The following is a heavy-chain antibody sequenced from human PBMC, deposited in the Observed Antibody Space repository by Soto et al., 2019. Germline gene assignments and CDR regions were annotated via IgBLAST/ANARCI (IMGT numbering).Heavy chain of an antibody. CDR2: ISSSSSYI. V-gene: IGHV3-21*01. J-gene: IGHJ4*02. Sequence: EVQLVESGGGLVKPGGSLRLSCAASGFTFSSYSMNWVRQAPGKGLEWVSSISSSSSYIYYADSVKGRFTISRDNAKNSLYLQMNSLRAEDTAVYYCARGVKGWELLSWDDYWGQGTLVTVSS. D-gene: IGHD1-26*01. CDR3: ARGVKGWELLSWDDY. CDR1: GFTFSSYS.